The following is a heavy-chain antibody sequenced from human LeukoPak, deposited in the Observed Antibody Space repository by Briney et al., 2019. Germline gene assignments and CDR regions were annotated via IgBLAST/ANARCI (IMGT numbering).Heavy chain of an antibody. CDR3: AREKNRSLGYSYGLGY. J-gene: IGHJ4*02. CDR2: INPNSGGT. V-gene: IGHV1-2*02. D-gene: IGHD5-18*01. Sequence: ASVKVSCTASGCTFTGYYMHWVRQAPGQGLEWMGWINPNSGGTNYAQKFQGRVTMTRDTSISTASMELSRLRSDDTAVYYCAREKNRSLGYSYGLGYWGQGTLVTVSS. CDR1: GCTFTGYY.